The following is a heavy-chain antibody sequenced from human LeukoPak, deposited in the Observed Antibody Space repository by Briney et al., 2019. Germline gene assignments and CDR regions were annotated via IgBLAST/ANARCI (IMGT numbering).Heavy chain of an antibody. V-gene: IGHV1-3*01. CDR2: INAGNGNT. CDR1: GYTFTSYA. D-gene: IGHD6-19*01. J-gene: IGHJ3*02. CDR3: ARDIPGYSSGWYGAFDI. Sequence: GASVKVSCKASGYTFTSYAMHWVRQAPGQRLEWMGWINAGNGNTKYSQKFQGRVTITRDTSASTAYMELSSLRSEGTAVYYCARDIPGYSSGWYGAFDIWGQGTMVTVSS.